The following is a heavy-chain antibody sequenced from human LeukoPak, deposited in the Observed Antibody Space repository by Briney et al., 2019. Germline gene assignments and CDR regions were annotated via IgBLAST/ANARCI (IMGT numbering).Heavy chain of an antibody. V-gene: IGHV4-34*01. CDR3: ARQWPPV. D-gene: IGHD6-19*01. J-gene: IGHJ4*02. CDR2: INHSGST. Sequence: PSETLSLTCAVYGGSFSGYYWSWIRQPPGKGLEWIGEINHSGSTNYNPSLKSRVTISVDTSKNQFSLKLSSVTAADTAVYYCARQWPPVWGQGTLVTVSS. CDR1: GGSFSGYY.